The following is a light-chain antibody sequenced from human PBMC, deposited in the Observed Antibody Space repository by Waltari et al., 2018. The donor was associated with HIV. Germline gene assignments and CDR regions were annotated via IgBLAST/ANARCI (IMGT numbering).Light chain of an antibody. J-gene: IGKJ1*01. CDR2: GAS. CDR3: QQSFSSPRT. CDR1: QSISTH. Sequence: DIQMTRSPSSLSASVGDRVTISCRASQSISTHLNWYYQKPGKAPSLLIYGASSLQSRVPSRFSGSGSGTEFTLTINGLQPGDFATYYCQQSFSSPRTFGQGTKV. V-gene: IGKV1-39*01.